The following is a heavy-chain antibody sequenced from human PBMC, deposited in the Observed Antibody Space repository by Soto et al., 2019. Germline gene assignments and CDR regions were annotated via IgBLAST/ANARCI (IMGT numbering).Heavy chain of an antibody. J-gene: IGHJ6*02. Sequence: ASVKVSCKASGYTFTSYAMHWVRQAPGQRLEWMGWINAGNGNTKYSQKFQGRVTITRDTSASTAYMELSSLRSEDTAVYYCARGGYCSSTSCDRYGMDVSGQGTTVTVSS. CDR3: ARGGYCSSTSCDRYGMDV. V-gene: IGHV1-3*01. CDR2: INAGNGNT. CDR1: GYTFTSYA. D-gene: IGHD2-2*01.